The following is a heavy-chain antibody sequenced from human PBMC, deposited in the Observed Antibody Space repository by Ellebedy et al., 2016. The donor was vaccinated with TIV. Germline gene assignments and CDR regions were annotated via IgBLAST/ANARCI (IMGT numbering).Heavy chain of an antibody. J-gene: IGHJ3*02. Sequence: ASVKVSXXVSGYTLTELSMHWVRQAPGKGLEWMGGFDPEDGETIYAQKFQGRVTMTEDTSTDTAYMELSSLRSEDTAVYYCATDIAGAGGYSYGHHAFDIWGRGTMVTVSS. CDR1: GYTLTELS. V-gene: IGHV1-24*01. CDR2: FDPEDGET. CDR3: ATDIAGAGGYSYGHHAFDI. D-gene: IGHD5-18*01.